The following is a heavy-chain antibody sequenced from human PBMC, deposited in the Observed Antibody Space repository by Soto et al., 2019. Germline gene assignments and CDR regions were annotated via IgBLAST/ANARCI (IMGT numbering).Heavy chain of an antibody. V-gene: IGHV1-58*01. CDR3: AVTYYYGSGSYPSLDY. D-gene: IGHD3-10*01. CDR2: IVVGSGNT. J-gene: IGHJ4*02. CDR1: GFTFTSSA. Sequence: QMQLVQSGPEVKKPGTSVKVSCKASGFTFTSSAVHWVRQARGQRLEWIGWIVVGSGNTNYAQKFQERVTITRDMSTSTAYMELSSLRSEDTAVYYCAVTYYYGSGSYPSLDYWGQGTLVTVSS.